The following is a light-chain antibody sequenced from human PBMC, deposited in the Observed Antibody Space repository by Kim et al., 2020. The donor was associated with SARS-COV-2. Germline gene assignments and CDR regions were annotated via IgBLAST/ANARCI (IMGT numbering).Light chain of an antibody. CDR1: SSDVGKYYL. CDR3: CTYAGSSTFV. Sequence: QSALTQPASVSGSPGQSITISCTGSSSDVGKYYLVSWYQQHPGKAPKLLIYEVSKWPSGVSNRFSGSKSGNTASLTISGLQAEDEADYYCCTYAGSSTFVFGGGTKVTVL. CDR2: EVS. V-gene: IGLV2-23*02. J-gene: IGLJ3*02.